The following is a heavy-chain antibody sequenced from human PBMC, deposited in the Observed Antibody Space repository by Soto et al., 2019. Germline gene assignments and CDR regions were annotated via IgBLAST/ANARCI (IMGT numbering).Heavy chain of an antibody. Sequence: EMQLVESGGDLVQPGGSLRLSCATSGFTFSSYWWHCVRQAPGKVVVWVSRIKSDGTSPTYADSVKARFTISRDYAKNTLYLEMSALRAEDAAVYYCTGAPKYYYVDGWGKGPTVTVSS. J-gene: IGHJ6*03. V-gene: IGHV3-74*03. CDR3: TGAPKYYYVDG. CDR2: IKSDGTSP. CDR1: GFTFSSYW.